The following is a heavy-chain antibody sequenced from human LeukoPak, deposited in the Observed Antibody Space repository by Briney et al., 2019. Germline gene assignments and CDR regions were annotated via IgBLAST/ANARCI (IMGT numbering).Heavy chain of an antibody. CDR2: INPSGGST. D-gene: IGHD1-26*01. Sequence: VASVKVSCKASGYTFTSYYMHWVRQAPGQGLEWMGIINPSGGSTSYAQKFQGRVTITRDTSTSTVYMELSSLRSEDTAVNYCASLSGAVDYWGQGTLVTVSS. V-gene: IGHV1-46*01. CDR3: ASLSGAVDY. J-gene: IGHJ4*02. CDR1: GYTFTSYY.